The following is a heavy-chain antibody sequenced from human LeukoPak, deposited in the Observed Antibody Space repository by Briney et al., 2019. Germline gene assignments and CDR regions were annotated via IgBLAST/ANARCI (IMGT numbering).Heavy chain of an antibody. CDR2: IYYSGST. CDR1: GGSISSYY. J-gene: IGHJ4*02. CDR3: ARDSSSFDY. V-gene: IGHV4-59*01. D-gene: IGHD6-13*01. Sequence: SETLSLTCTVSGGSISSYYWSWIRQPPGKGLEWIGDIYYSGSTNYNPSLKSRVTISVDTSKIQFSLKLSSVTAADTAVYYSARDSSSFDYWGQGTLVTVSS.